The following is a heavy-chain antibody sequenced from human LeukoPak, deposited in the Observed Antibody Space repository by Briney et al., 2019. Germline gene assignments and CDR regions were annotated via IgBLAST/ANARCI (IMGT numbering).Heavy chain of an antibody. CDR2: IYHTGRT. J-gene: IGHJ3*02. CDR1: GGSIIVAAYS. V-gene: IGHV4-30-2*01. D-gene: IGHD4-23*01. Sequence: SQTLSLTCAVSGGSIIVAAYSWSWIRQPPGKSLEWIGYIYHTGRTYSNPSLKSRVTISVDRSKNRFSLNLSSVTAADTAVYYCARGYGDNSGAFDIWGQGTMVTVSS. CDR3: ARGYGDNSGAFDI.